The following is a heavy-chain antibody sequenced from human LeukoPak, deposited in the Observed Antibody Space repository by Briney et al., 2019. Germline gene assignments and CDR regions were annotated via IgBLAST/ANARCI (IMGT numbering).Heavy chain of an antibody. CDR1: GYSFTSYG. CDR2: ISAYNGNT. J-gene: IGHJ6*02. D-gene: IGHD6-13*01. V-gene: IGHV1-18*01. Sequence: ASVKVSCKASGYSFTSYGISWVRQAPGQGLEWMGWISAYNGNTNYAQKLQGRVTMTTDTSTSTAYMELRSLRSDDTAVYYCANLSSSWEVDFYYYRMDVWGQGTTVTVSS. CDR3: ANLSSSWEVDFYYYRMDV.